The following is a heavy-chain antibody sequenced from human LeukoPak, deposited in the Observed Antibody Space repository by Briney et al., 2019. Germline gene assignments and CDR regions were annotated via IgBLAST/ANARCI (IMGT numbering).Heavy chain of an antibody. CDR2: ISSNGGST. V-gene: IGHV3-64D*06. Sequence: GGSLRLSCSASGFTFSTHAMYWVRQAPGKGLEYVSGISSNGGSTNYADSMKGRFTISRDNSKNTLYLQMSSLRAEDTAVYYCVKSDRPDYADFGLGSWGQGTLVTVSS. CDR1: GFTFSTHA. CDR3: VKSDRPDYADFGLGS. J-gene: IGHJ5*02. D-gene: IGHD4-17*01.